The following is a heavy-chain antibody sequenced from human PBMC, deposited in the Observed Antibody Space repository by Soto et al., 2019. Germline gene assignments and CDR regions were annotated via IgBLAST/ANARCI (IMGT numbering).Heavy chain of an antibody. CDR3: AKDIHPGRDNYHYGADY. CDR1: GFIFSNYG. V-gene: IGHV3-30*18. Sequence: QVQLVESGGGVVQPGTSLTLSCSASGFIFSNYGMHWVRQAPGKGLEWVSIISYDGSRKHYVDSVKGRFTISRDNSKNTLDLQMNSLRAEDTAVYYCAKDIHPGRDNYHYGADYWVQGTLVAVSS. J-gene: IGHJ4*02. CDR2: ISYDGSRK. D-gene: IGHD5-12*01.